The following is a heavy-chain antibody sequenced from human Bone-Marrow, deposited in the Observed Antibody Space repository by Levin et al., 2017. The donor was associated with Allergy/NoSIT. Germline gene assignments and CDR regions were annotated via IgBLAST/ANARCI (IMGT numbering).Heavy chain of an antibody. D-gene: IGHD3-10*01. CDR2: IKSKTDGGTT. CDR3: ATYLYGVTWFGNFQH. CDR1: GFTFSNAW. V-gene: IGHV3-15*01. Sequence: PGGSLRLSCAVSGFTFSNAWMTWVRQAPGKGLEWVGRIKSKTDGGTTDYAASVKGRFTISRDDSKDTLFLQLDSLKTEDTAMYYCATYLYGVTWFGNFQHWGQGTLVTVSS. J-gene: IGHJ1*01.